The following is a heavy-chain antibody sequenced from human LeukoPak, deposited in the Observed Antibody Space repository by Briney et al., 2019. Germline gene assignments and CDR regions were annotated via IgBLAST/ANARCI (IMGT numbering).Heavy chain of an antibody. CDR2: ISAYNGNT. CDR3: ARDTYYYDSSGYFRFDY. J-gene: IGHJ4*02. D-gene: IGHD3-22*01. Sequence: GASVKVSCKASGYTFTSYGISWVRQAPGQGLEWMGWISAYNGNTNYAQKLQGRVTMTTDRSTSTAYMDLRSLRSDDTAVYYCARDTYYYDSSGYFRFDYWGQGTLVTVSS. V-gene: IGHV1-18*01. CDR1: GYTFTSYG.